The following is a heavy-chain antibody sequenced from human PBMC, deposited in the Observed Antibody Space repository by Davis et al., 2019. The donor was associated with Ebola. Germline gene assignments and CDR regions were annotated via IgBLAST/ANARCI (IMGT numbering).Heavy chain of an antibody. Sequence: PGGSLRLSCAASGFTFSSYGMHWVRQAPGKGLEWVAVIWYDGSNKYYADSVKGRFTTSRDNSKNTLYLLMNSLRAEDTAVYYCAKLFGSSGWYYFDYWGQGTLVAVSS. CDR3: AKLFGSSGWYYFDY. CDR1: GFTFSSYG. J-gene: IGHJ4*02. D-gene: IGHD6-19*01. V-gene: IGHV3-33*06. CDR2: IWYDGSNK.